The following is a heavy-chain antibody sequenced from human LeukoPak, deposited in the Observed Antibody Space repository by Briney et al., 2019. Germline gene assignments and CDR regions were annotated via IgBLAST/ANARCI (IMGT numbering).Heavy chain of an antibody. V-gene: IGHV3-74*01. CDR2: INSDGSST. Sequence: GGSLRLSCAASRFIFTNYWIRWVRQAPGKGLVWVSRINSDGSSTSYADAVKGRFTISRDNAKNTAYLQMNSLRAEDTAVYYCARVQGHPPNGLDIWGQGTMVTVSS. CDR3: ARVQGHPPNGLDI. J-gene: IGHJ3*02. D-gene: IGHD2-8*01. CDR1: RFIFTNYW.